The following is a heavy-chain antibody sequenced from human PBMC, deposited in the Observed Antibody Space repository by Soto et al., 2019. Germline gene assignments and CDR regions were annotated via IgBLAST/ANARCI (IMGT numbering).Heavy chain of an antibody. Sequence: PVASVKVSCKASGYTFTSYGISWVRQAPGQGLEWMGWISAYNGNTNYAQKLQGRVTMTTDTSTSTAYMELRSLRSDDTAVYYCARVGAGCWYLPELYYFDYWGQGTLVTVSS. CDR1: GYTFTSYG. CDR3: ARVGAGCWYLPELYYFDY. V-gene: IGHV1-18*01. J-gene: IGHJ4*02. D-gene: IGHD1-26*01. CDR2: ISAYNGNT.